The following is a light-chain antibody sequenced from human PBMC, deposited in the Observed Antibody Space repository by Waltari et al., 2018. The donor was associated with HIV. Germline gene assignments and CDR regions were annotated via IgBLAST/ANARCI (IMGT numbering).Light chain of an antibody. Sequence: QSALTQPHSASGSPGQSVTISCTGTRSAVGASDHVSWYHQHPGKAPKVVIYEVSTRPSGVPYRFSGSKSGNTASLTVSGLQAEDEADYFCSSFAGGNNLLVFGGGTKLTVL. V-gene: IGLV2-8*01. J-gene: IGLJ2*01. CDR2: EVS. CDR1: RSAVGASDH. CDR3: SSFAGGNNLLV.